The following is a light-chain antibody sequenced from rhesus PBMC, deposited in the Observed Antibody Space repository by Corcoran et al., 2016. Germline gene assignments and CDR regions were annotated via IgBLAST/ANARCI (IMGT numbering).Light chain of an antibody. J-gene: IGKJ4*01. V-gene: IGKV1-74*01. CDR1: ENVNNY. Sequence: DIQMTPSPSSLSASVGDRVTITCRASENVNNYLHWYQQKPGKAPKLLIYAASPLQSGVPSRFSGSGSGTDYTFTISSLQPEDGATYYCQHSYGTPLTFGGGTKVEIK. CDR2: AAS. CDR3: QHSYGTPLT.